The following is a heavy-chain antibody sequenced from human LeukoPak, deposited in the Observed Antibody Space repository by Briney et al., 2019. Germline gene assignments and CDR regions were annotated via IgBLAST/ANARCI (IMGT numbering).Heavy chain of an antibody. J-gene: IGHJ4*02. CDR3: ARRRVTALGSDFDY. Sequence: GESLKISCQGSGYSFTTYWIGWVRQMPGKGLEWMGIVYPGDSDIRYSPSFQGQVTISADNSISTAYLLWSNLKASDTAMYYCARRRVTALGSDFDYWAREPWSPSP. D-gene: IGHD2-15*01. CDR2: VYPGDSDI. CDR1: GYSFTTYW. V-gene: IGHV5-51*01.